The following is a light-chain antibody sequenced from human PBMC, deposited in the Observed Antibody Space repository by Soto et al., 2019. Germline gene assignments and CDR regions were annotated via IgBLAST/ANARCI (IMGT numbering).Light chain of an antibody. V-gene: IGKV3-15*01. CDR1: QNVYNN. J-gene: IGKJ4*01. CDR2: DAS. Sequence: ELVMTQSPATLSVSPGEGATLSCKASQNVYNNLAWYQQRPGQPPRLLIYDASTRATGISARFSGSGYGTEFTLTISSLQSEDFAVYFCQQCRNWPLTFGGGTKVDIK. CDR3: QQCRNWPLT.